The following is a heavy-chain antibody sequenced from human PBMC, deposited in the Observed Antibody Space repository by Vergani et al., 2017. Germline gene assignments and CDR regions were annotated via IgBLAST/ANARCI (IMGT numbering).Heavy chain of an antibody. D-gene: IGHD5-12*01. Sequence: QLQLQESDPGLVKPSETLSLTCTVSGGSIRSTFYYWGWIRQPPGKGLEWIGTIYYSGSTYYNPSLKSRVTISVDTSKNQFSLKLNSVTAADTAVYYCARMEWLQNWFDPWGQGTLVTVSS. J-gene: IGHJ5*02. CDR2: IYYSGST. V-gene: IGHV4-39*01. CDR3: ARMEWLQNWFDP. CDR1: GGSIRSTFYY.